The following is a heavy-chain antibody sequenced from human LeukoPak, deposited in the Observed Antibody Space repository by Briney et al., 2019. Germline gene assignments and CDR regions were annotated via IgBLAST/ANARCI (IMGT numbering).Heavy chain of an antibody. CDR3: ARDEVTPGYYYYYMDV. J-gene: IGHJ6*03. D-gene: IGHD7-27*01. CDR2: ISSSSSYI. Sequence: GGSLRLSCAASGFTFSSYSMNWVRQAPGKGLEWVSSISSSSSYIYYADSVKGRFTISRDNAKNSLYLQMNSLRAEDTAVYYCARDEVTPGYYYYYMDVWGKGTTVTISS. V-gene: IGHV3-21*01. CDR1: GFTFSSYS.